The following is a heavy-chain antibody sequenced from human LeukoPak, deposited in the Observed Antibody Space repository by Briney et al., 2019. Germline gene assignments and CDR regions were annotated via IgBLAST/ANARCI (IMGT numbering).Heavy chain of an antibody. Sequence: ASVKVSCKASGYTFTGYYMHWVRQAPGQGLEWMGWINPNSGGTNYAQKFQGRVTMTRDTSISTAYMELSRLRSDDTAVYYCARGYYAILTGYYYFDYWGQGTLVTVSS. J-gene: IGHJ4*02. V-gene: IGHV1-2*02. CDR2: INPNSGGT. D-gene: IGHD3-9*01. CDR3: ARGYYAILTGYYYFDY. CDR1: GYTFTGYY.